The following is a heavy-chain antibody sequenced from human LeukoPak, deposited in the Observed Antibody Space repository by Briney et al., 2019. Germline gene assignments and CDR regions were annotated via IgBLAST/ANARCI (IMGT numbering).Heavy chain of an antibody. D-gene: IGHD2-2*01. CDR1: GFTFSSYG. CDR3: ATGYCSSTSCYQSY. Sequence: GGSLRLSCAASGFTFSSYGMHWVRQAPGKGLEWVAFIWYDGSNKYYADSVKGRFTISRDNSKNTLYLQMNSLRAEDTAVYYCATGYCSSTSCYQSYWGQGTLVTVSS. V-gene: IGHV3-30*02. J-gene: IGHJ4*02. CDR2: IWYDGSNK.